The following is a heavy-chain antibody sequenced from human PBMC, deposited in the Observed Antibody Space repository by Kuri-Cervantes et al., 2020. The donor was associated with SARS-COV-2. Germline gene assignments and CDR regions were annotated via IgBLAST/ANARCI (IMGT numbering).Heavy chain of an antibody. CDR3: GRVSWIQLWRRYSDS. J-gene: IGHJ4*02. CDR2: IYHSGST. CDR1: DYSISSGYF. D-gene: IGHD5-18*01. Sequence: SETLSLTCTVSDYSISSGYFWGWIRQPPGKGLKWIGSIYHSGSTYYNPSLKSRVTISVDTSKNQFSLKLTSATAADTAVYYCGRVSWIQLWRRYSDSWGQGALVTVSS. V-gene: IGHV4-38-2*02.